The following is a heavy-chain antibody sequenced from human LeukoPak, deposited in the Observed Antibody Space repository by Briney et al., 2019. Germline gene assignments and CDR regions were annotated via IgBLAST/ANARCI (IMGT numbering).Heavy chain of an antibody. V-gene: IGHV4-59*01. CDR1: GGSISNYC. CDR3: ARVWGRGYSYVDY. J-gene: IGHJ4*02. Sequence: PSETLSLTCTVSGGSISNYCWSWIRQPPGKGLEWIGYIYYSGSTNYNPSLKSRVTISVDTSKNQFSLKLSSVTAADTAVYYCARVWGRGYSYVDYWGQGTLVTVSS. D-gene: IGHD5-18*01. CDR2: IYYSGST.